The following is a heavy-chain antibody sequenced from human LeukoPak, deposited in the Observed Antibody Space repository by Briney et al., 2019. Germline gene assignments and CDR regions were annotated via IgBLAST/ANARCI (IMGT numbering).Heavy chain of an antibody. J-gene: IGHJ4*02. V-gene: IGHV4-34*01. D-gene: IGHD6-13*01. Sequence: SETLSLTCAVYGGSFSGYYWSWIRQPPGKGLEWIGEINHSGSTNYNPSLKSRVTISVDTSKNQFSLKLSSVTAADTAVYYCARQGIASPPDYWGQGTLVTVSS. CDR3: ARQGIASPPDY. CDR2: INHSGST. CDR1: GGSFSGYY.